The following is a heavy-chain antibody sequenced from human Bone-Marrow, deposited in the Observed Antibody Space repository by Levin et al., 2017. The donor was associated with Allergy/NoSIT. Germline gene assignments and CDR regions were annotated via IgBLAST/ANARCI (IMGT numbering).Heavy chain of an antibody. CDR3: ARDQGSIVGSLDYYYGMDV. D-gene: IGHD6-6*01. CDR1: KYTFTDYH. V-gene: IGHV1-2*02. CDR2: INPNSGGT. Sequence: ASVKVSCKASKYTFTDYHIHWVRQAPGQGLEWMGWINPNSGGTNYAQKFPGRVIMTRDTFISKAYMVLSRLRSDDTAVYYCARDQGSIVGSLDYYYGMDVWGQGTTVTVSS. J-gene: IGHJ6*02.